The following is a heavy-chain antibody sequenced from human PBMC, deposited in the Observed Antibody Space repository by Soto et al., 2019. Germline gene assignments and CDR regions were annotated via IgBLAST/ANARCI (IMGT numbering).Heavy chain of an antibody. V-gene: IGHV4-34*01. CDR2: IKDGGVT. CDR3: ARGQEGIVATH. CDR1: GGSLTGYY. D-gene: IGHD5-12*01. J-gene: IGHJ4*02. Sequence: QVHLQLWGAGLSKPSETLSLTCAVNGGSLTGYYWSWIRQPPGKGLEWIGEIKDGGVTNYSPSLKGRVTMSADTSKNQFSLKLNSVTAADTAVYYCARGQEGIVATHWDQGTLVTVSS.